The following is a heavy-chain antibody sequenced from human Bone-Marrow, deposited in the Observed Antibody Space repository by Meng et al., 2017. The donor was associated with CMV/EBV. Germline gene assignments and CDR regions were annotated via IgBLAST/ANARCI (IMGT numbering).Heavy chain of an antibody. CDR1: GFTFSNYA. CDR2: ISGSGGTT. CDR3: AKVYRYGYNYFDY. V-gene: IGHV3-23*01. D-gene: IGHD5-24*01. J-gene: IGHJ4*02. Sequence: GESLKISCAASGFTFSNYAMSWVRQAPGKGLEWVSVISGSGGTTYYADSVKGRFTICRDNSKNTLYLQMNSLRAEDTAVYYCAKVYRYGYNYFDYWGQGTLVTVSS.